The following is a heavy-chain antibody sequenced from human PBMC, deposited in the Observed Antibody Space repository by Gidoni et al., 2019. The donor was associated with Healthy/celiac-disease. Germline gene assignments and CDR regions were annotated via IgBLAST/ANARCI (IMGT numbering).Heavy chain of an antibody. V-gene: IGHV3-9*01. J-gene: IGHJ6*03. CDR2: ISWNSGSI. D-gene: IGHD7-27*01. CDR1: GFTFDDYA. Sequence: EVQLVESGGGLVQPGRSLRLSCAASGFTFDDYAMHWVRQAPGKGLEWVSGISWNSGSIGYADSVKGRFTISRDNAKNSLYLQMNSLRAEDTALYYCAKDGRTGSYYYYMDVWGKGTTVTVSS. CDR3: AKDGRTGSYYYYMDV.